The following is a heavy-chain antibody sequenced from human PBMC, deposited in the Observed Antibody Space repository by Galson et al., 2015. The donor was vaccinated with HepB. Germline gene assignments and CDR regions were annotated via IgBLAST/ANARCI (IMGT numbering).Heavy chain of an antibody. CDR1: GGTFSSYA. Sequence: SVKVSCKASGGTFSSYAISWVRQAPGQGLEWMGGIIPIFGTANYAQKFQGRVTITADESTSTAYMELSSLRSEDTAVYYCAGRLAYCGGDCYSDYRGQGTLVTVSS. V-gene: IGHV1-69*13. CDR3: AGRLAYCGGDCYSDY. D-gene: IGHD2-21*01. J-gene: IGHJ4*02. CDR2: IIPIFGTA.